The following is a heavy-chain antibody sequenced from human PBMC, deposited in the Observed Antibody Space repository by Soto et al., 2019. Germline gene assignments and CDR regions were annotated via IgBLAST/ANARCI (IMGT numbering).Heavy chain of an antibody. CDR3: ARSEYSSSKNYYYCGMDV. D-gene: IGHD6-6*01. V-gene: IGHV4-31*03. CDR1: GGSISSGGYY. CDR2: IYYSGST. J-gene: IGHJ6*02. Sequence: SETLSLTCTVSGGSISSGGYYWSWIRQHPGKGLEWIGYIYYSGSTYYNPSLKSRVTISVDTSKNQFSLKLSSVTAADTAVYYCARSEYSSSKNYYYCGMDVWGQGPTVTVS.